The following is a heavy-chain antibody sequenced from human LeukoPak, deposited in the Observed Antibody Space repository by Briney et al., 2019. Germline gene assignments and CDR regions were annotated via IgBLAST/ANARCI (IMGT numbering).Heavy chain of an antibody. V-gene: IGHV3-48*03. CDR3: AKGNWRYFDY. CDR1: GFTFSSYE. CDR2: IRSSDTSI. Sequence: GGSLRLSCAASGFTFSSYEMNWVRQAPGKGLEWVSYIRSSDTSIYYADSVKGRFTISRDNSKNTLCLQMNSLGADDTAVYYCAKGNWRYFDYWGQGTLVTVSS. D-gene: IGHD1-1*01. J-gene: IGHJ4*02.